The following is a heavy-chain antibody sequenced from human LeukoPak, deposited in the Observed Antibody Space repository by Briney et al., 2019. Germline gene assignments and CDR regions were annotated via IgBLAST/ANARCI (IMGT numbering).Heavy chain of an antibody. CDR2: IYSGGNT. D-gene: IGHD3-22*01. Sequence: PGRSLRLSCAASGFTVSSNYMSWVRQAPGKGLEWVSVIYSGGNTYYADSVKGRFTISRDNSKNTLYLQMNSLRVEDTAVYYCARDRPIDRWGQGTMVTVSS. CDR1: GFTVSSNY. V-gene: IGHV3-53*01. J-gene: IGHJ3*01. CDR3: ARDRPIDR.